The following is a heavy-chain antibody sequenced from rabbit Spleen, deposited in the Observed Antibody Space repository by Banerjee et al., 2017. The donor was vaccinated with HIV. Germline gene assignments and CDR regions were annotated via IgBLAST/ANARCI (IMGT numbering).Heavy chain of an antibody. D-gene: IGHD4-2*01. CDR2: IYPDYGAT. CDR3: ARERKQAGYAGFGLAFGPYGMDL. J-gene: IGHJ6*01. Sequence: QEQLVESGGGLVQPGGSLKLSCKASGFDFRHYGMSWVRQAPGKGLEWIAYIYPDYGATDYAAWVNGRFTISLDNAQNTVFLQMTSLTAADTATYFCARERKQAGYAGFGLAFGPYGMDLWGQGTLVTVS. CDR1: GFDFRHYG. V-gene: IGHV1S47*01.